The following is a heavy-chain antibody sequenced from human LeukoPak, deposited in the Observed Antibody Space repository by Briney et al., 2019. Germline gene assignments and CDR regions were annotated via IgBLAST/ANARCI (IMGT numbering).Heavy chain of an antibody. D-gene: IGHD6-13*01. J-gene: IGHJ6*03. CDR3: ARVGRKGSSWYGYYYYYMDV. Sequence: PGGSLRLSCAASGFTFSSYGMHWVRQAPGKGLEWVAFIRYDGSNKYYADSVKGRFTISRDNSKNTLYLQMNSLRAEDTAVYYCARVGRKGSSWYGYYYYYMDVWGKGTTVTVSS. CDR2: IRYDGSNK. V-gene: IGHV3-30*02. CDR1: GFTFSSYG.